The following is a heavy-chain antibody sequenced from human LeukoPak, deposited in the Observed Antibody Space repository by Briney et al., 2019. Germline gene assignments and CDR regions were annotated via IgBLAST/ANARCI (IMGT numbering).Heavy chain of an antibody. D-gene: IGHD5-18*01. V-gene: IGHV3-21*01. CDR2: ISSSSSYI. CDR1: GFTFSSYY. J-gene: IGHJ4*02. Sequence: GGSLRLSCAASGFTFSSYYMNWVRQAPGKGLEWVSSISSSSSYIYYADSMKGRFTISRDNAKNSLYLQMNSLRAEDTAVYYCARLQARQVWSENDYWGQGTLVTVSS. CDR3: ARLQARQVWSENDY.